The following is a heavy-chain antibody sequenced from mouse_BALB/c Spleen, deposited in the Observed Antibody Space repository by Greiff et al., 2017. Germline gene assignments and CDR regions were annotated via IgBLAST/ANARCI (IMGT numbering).Heavy chain of an antibody. Sequence: EVQVVESGGGLVKPGGSLKLSCAASGFTFSDYYMYWVRQTPEKRLEWVATISDGGSYTYYPDSVKGRVTSSRDNAKDNLYLQMSSLKSEDTAMYYCAREGTGDVDVWGAGTTVTVSA. D-gene: IGHD4-1*01. CDR3: AREGTGDVDV. V-gene: IGHV5-4*02. CDR1: GFTFSDYY. CDR2: ISDGGSYT. J-gene: IGHJ1*01.